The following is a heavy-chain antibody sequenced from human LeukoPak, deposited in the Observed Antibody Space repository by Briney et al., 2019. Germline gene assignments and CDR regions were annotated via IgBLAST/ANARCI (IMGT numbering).Heavy chain of an antibody. V-gene: IGHV4-59*12. CDR1: GGSISSYY. Sequence: SETLSLTCTVSGGSISSYYWSWIRQPPGKGLEWIGYIYYSGSTNYNPSLKSRVTISVDTSRNQFSLKLSSVTAADTAVYYCARETDDFFLKGFDPWGQGTLVTVSS. D-gene: IGHD3-3*01. J-gene: IGHJ5*02. CDR3: ARETDDFFLKGFDP. CDR2: IYYSGST.